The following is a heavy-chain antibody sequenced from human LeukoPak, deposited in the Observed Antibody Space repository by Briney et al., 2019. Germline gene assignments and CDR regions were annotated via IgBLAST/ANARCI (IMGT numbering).Heavy chain of an antibody. J-gene: IGHJ6*02. Sequence: ASVKVSCKASGYTFTGYYVHWVRQAPGQGLEWMGWISAYNGNTNYAQKLQGRVTMTTDTSTSTAYMELRSLRSDDTAVYYCARAVKDYDILTGYTNYYYYGMDVWGQGTTVTVSS. CDR1: GYTFTGYY. CDR3: ARAVKDYDILTGYTNYYYYGMDV. V-gene: IGHV1-18*04. D-gene: IGHD3-9*01. CDR2: ISAYNGNT.